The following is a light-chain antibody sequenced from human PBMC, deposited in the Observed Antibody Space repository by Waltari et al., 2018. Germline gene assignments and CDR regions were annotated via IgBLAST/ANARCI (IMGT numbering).Light chain of an antibody. CDR1: QGIATY. V-gene: IGKV1-9*01. Sequence: IQLTQSPSSLSASVGDRVTITCRASQGIATYLAWYQQEPGKAPKLLIYAASTLQSGVPSRFRGSGSGTDFTLTISSLQPEDFAIYYCQQFNSYPLTFGGGTKVEIK. CDR2: AAS. CDR3: QQFNSYPLT. J-gene: IGKJ4*01.